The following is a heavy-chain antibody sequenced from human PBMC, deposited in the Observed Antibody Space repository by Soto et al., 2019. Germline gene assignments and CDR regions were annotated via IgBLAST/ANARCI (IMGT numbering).Heavy chain of an antibody. J-gene: IGHJ2*01. D-gene: IGHD2-15*01. V-gene: IGHV1-18*04. Sequence: QVQLVQSGAEVKKPEASVRVSCKASGYTFTNYGISWVRQAPGQGLEWMGWVGPYNGNTDHAQNFQGRVTMTTDTSTNTAYMELGSLRSDDTALYYCARCYCSLGSCYTCWHFDLWGRGTLVTVSS. CDR2: VGPYNGNT. CDR3: ARCYCSLGSCYTCWHFDL. CDR1: GYTFTNYG.